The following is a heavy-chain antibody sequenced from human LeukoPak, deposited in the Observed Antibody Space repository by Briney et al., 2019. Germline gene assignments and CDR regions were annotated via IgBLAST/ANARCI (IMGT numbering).Heavy chain of an antibody. CDR3: ARGLKFSSGWYGRWFDP. J-gene: IGHJ5*02. Sequence: GSLRLSCAGSRFTFSDYYMSWIRQPPGKGLEWIGEINHSGSTNYNPSLKSRVTISVDTSKNQFSLKLSSVTAADTAVYYCARGLKFSSGWYGRWFDPWGQGTLVTVSS. CDR1: RFTFSDYY. D-gene: IGHD6-19*01. CDR2: INHSGST. V-gene: IGHV4-34*01.